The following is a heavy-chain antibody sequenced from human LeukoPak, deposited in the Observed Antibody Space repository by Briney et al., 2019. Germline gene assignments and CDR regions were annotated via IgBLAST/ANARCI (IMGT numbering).Heavy chain of an antibody. V-gene: IGHV3-43*01. CDR3: AKGIAAAGGYYFDY. CDR2: ISWDGGST. D-gene: IGHD6-13*01. J-gene: IGHJ4*02. CDR1: GFTFSSYG. Sequence: GGSLRLSCAASGFTFSSYGMHWVRQAPGKGLEWVSLISWDGGSTYYADSVKGRFTISRDNSKNSLYLQMNSLRTEDTALYYCAKGIAAAGGYYFDYWGQGTLVTVSS.